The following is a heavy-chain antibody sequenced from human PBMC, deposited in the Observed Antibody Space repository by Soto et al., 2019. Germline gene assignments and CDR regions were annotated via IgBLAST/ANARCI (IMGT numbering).Heavy chain of an antibody. CDR3: ARGPEYCSGGSCVPSMDV. D-gene: IGHD2-15*01. V-gene: IGHV1-8*01. CDR2: MNPNSGNT. CDR1: GYTFTSYD. Sequence: ASVKVSCKASGYTFTSYDINWVRQATGQGLEWMGWMNPNSGNTGYAQKFQGRVTMTRNTSISTAYMGLSSLRSEDTAVYYCARGPEYCSGGSCVPSMDVWGQGTTVTVSS. J-gene: IGHJ6*02.